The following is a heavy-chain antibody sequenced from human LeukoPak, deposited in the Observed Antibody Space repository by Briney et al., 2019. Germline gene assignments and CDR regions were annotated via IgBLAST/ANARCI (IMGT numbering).Heavy chain of an antibody. Sequence: GGSVRLSCAPSGFTFSDYYMSWMPQAPGRGGEWVSHISSSGSTIYCTDSVKGRFTISRDNAKNSQYLQMNSLRAEDTAVYYCARDSSDAFDIWGQGTMVTVSS. V-gene: IGHV3-11*04. CDR2: ISSSGSTI. J-gene: IGHJ3*02. CDR3: ARDSSDAFDI. CDR1: GFTFSDYY.